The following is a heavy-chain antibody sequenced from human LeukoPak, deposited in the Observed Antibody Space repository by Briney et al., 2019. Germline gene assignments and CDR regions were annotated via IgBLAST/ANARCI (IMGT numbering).Heavy chain of an antibody. V-gene: IGHV3-23*01. J-gene: IGHJ4*02. D-gene: IGHD3-10*01. CDR2: ISGSGGST. CDR3: AKDPYYYGSGSYFDY. Sequence: HPGGPLRLSCAASGFTFSSYAMSWVRQAPGKGLEWVSAISGSGGSTYYADSVKGRFTISRDNSKNTLYLQMNSLRAEDTAVYYCAKDPYYYGSGSYFDYWGQGTLVTVSS. CDR1: GFTFSSYA.